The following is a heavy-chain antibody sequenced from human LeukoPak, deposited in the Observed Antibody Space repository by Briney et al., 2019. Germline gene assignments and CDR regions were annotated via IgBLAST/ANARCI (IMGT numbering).Heavy chain of an antibody. J-gene: IGHJ4*02. D-gene: IGHD3-22*01. V-gene: IGHV3-23*01. Sequence: PGGSLRLSCAASGFIFSSSGMSWVRQAPGKGLEWVSTISDNGGSIYYPDSVKGRFTISRDNSKNTLYLQMNSLRAEDTAVYYCAKGAYYDLWGQGTLVTVSS. CDR1: GFIFSSSG. CDR3: AKGAYYDL. CDR2: ISDNGGSI.